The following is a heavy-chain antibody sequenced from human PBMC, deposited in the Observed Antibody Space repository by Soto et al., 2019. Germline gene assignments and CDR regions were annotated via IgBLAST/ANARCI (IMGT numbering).Heavy chain of an antibody. D-gene: IGHD5-18*01. CDR2: IYYSGST. Sequence: SETLSLTCTVSGGSISSGDYYWSWIRQPPGKGLEWIGYIYYSGSTYYNPSLKSRVTISVDTSKNQFSLNLSSVIAADTAVEYCARALIQLWPHYYYGMDVWGQGTTVT. V-gene: IGHV4-30-4*01. J-gene: IGHJ6*02. CDR3: ARALIQLWPHYYYGMDV. CDR1: GGSISSGDYY.